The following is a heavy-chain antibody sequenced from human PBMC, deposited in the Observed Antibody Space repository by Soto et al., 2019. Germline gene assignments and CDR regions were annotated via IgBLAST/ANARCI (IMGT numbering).Heavy chain of an antibody. CDR1: GYTFTSYA. CDR3: ARRFMSAGWLDP. Sequence: QVQLVKSGAEVMRPGASVKVSCKASGYTFTSYAVHWVRQAPGQGLEWMGWINAANGNTEYLERFRGRVTITRDSSASTVHMELTGLTSEDTAVYYCARRFMSAGWLDPWGQGTLVTVSS. V-gene: IGHV1-3*01. D-gene: IGHD3-10*01. CDR2: INAANGNT. J-gene: IGHJ5*02.